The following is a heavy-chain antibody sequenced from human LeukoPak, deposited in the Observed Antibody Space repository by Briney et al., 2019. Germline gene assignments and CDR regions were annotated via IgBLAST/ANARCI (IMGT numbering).Heavy chain of an antibody. J-gene: IGHJ4*02. CDR2: ISAYNGNT. V-gene: IGHV1-18*01. D-gene: IGHD3-22*01. CDR3: ARPSTPTYYYDSSGYSD. CDR1: GYTFTSYG. Sequence: GASVKVSCKASGYTFTSYGISWVRQAPGQGLEWMGWISAYNGNTNCAQRLRGRVTMTTDTSTSTGYMELRSLRSDDTAVYYCARPSTPTYYYDSSGYSDWGQGTLVTVSS.